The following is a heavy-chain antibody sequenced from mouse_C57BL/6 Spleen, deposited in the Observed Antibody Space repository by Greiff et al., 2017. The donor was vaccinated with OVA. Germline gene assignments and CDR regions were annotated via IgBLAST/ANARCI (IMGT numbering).Heavy chain of an antibody. CDR3: TREVGCLDY. J-gene: IGHJ2*01. D-gene: IGHD1-1*02. Sequence: EVKLMESGEGLMKPGGSLKLSCAASGFTFSSYAMSWVRQTPEKRLEWVAYISSGGDYIYYADNVKGRFTISRDNARNTLYLQMSSLKSEDGAMDYCTREVGCLDYWGQGTTLTVSS. V-gene: IGHV5-9-1*02. CDR2: ISSGGDYI. CDR1: GFTFSSYA.